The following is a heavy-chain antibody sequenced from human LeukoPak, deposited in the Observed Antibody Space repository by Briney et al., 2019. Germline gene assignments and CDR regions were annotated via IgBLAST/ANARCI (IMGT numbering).Heavy chain of an antibody. D-gene: IGHD1-26*01. V-gene: IGHV3-21*01. Sequence: PGGSLRLSCAASGFTFSSYNMNWVRQPPGKALEWVSSFSRSSGYIYYADSVKDRFTNSRDNAKNSLYLQMNSLRAEDTAVYYCARGGVGNIMGFFDYWGQGTLVTVSS. CDR2: FSRSSGYI. CDR3: ARGGVGNIMGFFDY. CDR1: GFTFSSYN. J-gene: IGHJ4*02.